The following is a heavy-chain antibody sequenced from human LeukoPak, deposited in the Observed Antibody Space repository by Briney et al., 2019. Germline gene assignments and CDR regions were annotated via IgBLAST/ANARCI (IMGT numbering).Heavy chain of an antibody. CDR2: ISSSSSTI. D-gene: IGHD3-22*01. CDR1: GFTFSSYS. J-gene: IGHJ4*02. V-gene: IGHV3-48*04. CDR3: AREDHYYEPRKGY. Sequence: GGSLRLSCAASGFTFSSYSMNWVRQAPGKGLEWVSYISSSSSTIYYADSVKGRFTISRDNAKNSLYLQMNSLRAEDTAVYYCAREDHYYEPRKGYWGQGTLVTVSS.